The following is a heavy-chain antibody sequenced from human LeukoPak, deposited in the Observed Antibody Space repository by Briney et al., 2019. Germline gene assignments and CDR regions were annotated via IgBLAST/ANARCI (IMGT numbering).Heavy chain of an antibody. CDR3: AKDRRVTMIVVGPQPDWFDP. CDR1: GFTFSSYA. D-gene: IGHD3-22*01. Sequence: GGSLRLSCAASGFTFSSYAMSWVRKAPGKGREWDSSISGGGGSTYYADSVKGRFTISRDNSKNTLYLQMNSLRAEDTAVYDCAKDRRVTMIVVGPQPDWFDPWGQGTLVTVSS. V-gene: IGHV3-23*01. CDR2: ISGGGGST. J-gene: IGHJ5*02.